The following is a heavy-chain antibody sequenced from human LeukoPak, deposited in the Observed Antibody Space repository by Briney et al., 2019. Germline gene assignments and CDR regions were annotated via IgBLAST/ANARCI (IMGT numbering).Heavy chain of an antibody. Sequence: SETLSLTCSVSGESIKRTSNYWAWVRQPPGNGLEWIGHINYSTNTYYNSSLKSRVTIADDTSKNQVSLILRSVTAADTALYFCVTRVAGTYHFDKWGEGYLVSVSS. V-gene: IGHV4-39*01. J-gene: IGHJ4*02. CDR1: GESIKRTSNY. CDR3: VTRVAGTYHFDK. CDR2: INYSTNT. D-gene: IGHD6-19*01.